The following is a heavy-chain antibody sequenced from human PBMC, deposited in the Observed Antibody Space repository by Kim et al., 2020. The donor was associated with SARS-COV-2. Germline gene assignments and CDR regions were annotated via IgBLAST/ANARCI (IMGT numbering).Heavy chain of an antibody. CDR3: AHSNYYGSGSYLAFTNYYYYYDMDV. D-gene: IGHD3-10*01. Sequence: SVKVSCKASGGTFSSYAISWVRQAPGQGLEWMGRIIPILGIANYAQKFQGRVTITADKSTSTAYMELSSLRSEDTAVYYCAHSNYYGSGSYLAFTNYYYYYDMDVWGKGTTVTVSS. J-gene: IGHJ6*03. CDR1: GGTFSSYA. CDR2: IIPILGIA. V-gene: IGHV1-69*10.